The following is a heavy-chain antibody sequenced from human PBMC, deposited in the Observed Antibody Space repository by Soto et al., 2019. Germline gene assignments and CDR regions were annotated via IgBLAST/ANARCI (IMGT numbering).Heavy chain of an antibody. V-gene: IGHV1-18*01. J-gene: IGHJ6*02. CDR2: INVYNGNT. CDR1: GYTFTNYG. D-gene: IGHD2-15*01. Sequence: ASVKVSCKASGYTFTNYGISWVRQAPGQGLEWMGWINVYNGNTKYAQKVQGRVTMTTDTSTSTVYMELSSLRSDDTATYFCARYRHCSGDSCNYYYIMDLWGQGTTVTVSS. CDR3: ARYRHCSGDSCNYYYIMDL.